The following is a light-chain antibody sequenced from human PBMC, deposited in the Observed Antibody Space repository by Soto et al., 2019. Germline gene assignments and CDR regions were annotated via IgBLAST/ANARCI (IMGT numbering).Light chain of an antibody. CDR1: QSLLHSNGYNY. J-gene: IGKJ3*01. Sequence: DIVMTQSPLSLPVTPGEPASISCRSSQSLLHSNGYNYLDWYLQKPGQSPQLLIYLGSNRASGVPDRFSGSVSGTDFTLKISRVEAEDVGVYYCMQALQTPQFTFGPGTKVDIK. CDR2: LGS. CDR3: MQALQTPQFT. V-gene: IGKV2-28*01.